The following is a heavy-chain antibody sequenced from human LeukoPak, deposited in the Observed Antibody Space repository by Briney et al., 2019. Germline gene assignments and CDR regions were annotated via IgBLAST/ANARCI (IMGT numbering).Heavy chain of an antibody. Sequence: SGRSLRLSCAASGFTFSSYDMHWVRQVTGKCLELVSAIGTAAHAYYPRSVKGRFTISREDAKSSLYLQMNSLRAGDTAVSFCARGQGSGSYPYYYYGMDVWGQGTTVTVSS. D-gene: IGHD1-26*01. J-gene: IGHJ6*02. CDR1: GFTFSSYD. V-gene: IGHV3-13*01. CDR3: ARGQGSGSYPYYYYGMDV. CDR2: IGTAAHA.